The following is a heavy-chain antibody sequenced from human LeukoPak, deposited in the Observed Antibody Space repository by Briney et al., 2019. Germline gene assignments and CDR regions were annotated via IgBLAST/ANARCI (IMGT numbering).Heavy chain of an antibody. CDR3: ARVQSGTYYYYYMDV. CDR1: GSTFTSYW. Sequence: GASLQISCQGSGSTFTSYWIGWVRQLPGKGLAWVGIIYPGDSGTRYSPSFQGQVTISADKSISTAYLQWSSLKASDTAMYYCARVQSGTYYYYYMDVWGKGTTVTVSS. CDR2: IYPGDSGT. V-gene: IGHV5-51*01. J-gene: IGHJ6*03. D-gene: IGHD1-26*01.